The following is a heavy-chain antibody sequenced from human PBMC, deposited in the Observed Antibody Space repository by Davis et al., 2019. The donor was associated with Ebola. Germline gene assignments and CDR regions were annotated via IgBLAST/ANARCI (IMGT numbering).Heavy chain of an antibody. CDR1: GFTFSSYE. Sequence: GESLKISCAASGFTFSSYEMNWVRQAPGKGLEWVSAISSSGDSTYYADSVKGRFTISRDNSKNTLYLQMNSLRAEDTAVYYCAKGWGSSGWYYFDYWGQGTLVTVSS. D-gene: IGHD6-19*01. V-gene: IGHV3-23*01. CDR2: ISSSGDST. CDR3: AKGWGSSGWYYFDY. J-gene: IGHJ4*02.